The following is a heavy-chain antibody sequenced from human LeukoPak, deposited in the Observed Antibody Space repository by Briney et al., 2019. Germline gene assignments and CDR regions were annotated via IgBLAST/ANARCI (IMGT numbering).Heavy chain of an antibody. Sequence: PSETLSLTRTVSGGSISSYYWSWIRQPPGKGLEWIGYIYYSGSTNYNPSLKSRVTISVDTSKNQFSLKLTSVTAADTAVYHCARVSSSGWFDYWGQGTLVTVSS. V-gene: IGHV4-59*01. CDR1: GGSISSYY. CDR2: IYYSGST. CDR3: ARVSSSGWFDY. J-gene: IGHJ4*02. D-gene: IGHD6-19*01.